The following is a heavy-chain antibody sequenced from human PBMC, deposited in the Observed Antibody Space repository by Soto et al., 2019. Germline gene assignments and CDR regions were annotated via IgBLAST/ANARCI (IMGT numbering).Heavy chain of an antibody. Sequence: QVQLVQSGAEVKKPGASVKVSCKASGYTFTSYGISWVRQAPGQGLEWMGWISAYNGNTNYAQKLQGRVTMTTDTAPKLHGRSTMTTDPSTSTAYMELRSLGSDDTAVYYCARDEGMDRNYDILTGYFTSDAFDIWGQGTMVTVSS. D-gene: IGHD3-9*01. CDR2: ISAYNGNT. CDR3: ARDEGMDRNYDILTGYFTSDAFDI. V-gene: IGHV1-18*01. CDR1: GYTFTSYG. J-gene: IGHJ3*02.